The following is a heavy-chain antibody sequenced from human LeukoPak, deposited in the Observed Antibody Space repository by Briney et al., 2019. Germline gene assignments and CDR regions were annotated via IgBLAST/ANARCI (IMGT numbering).Heavy chain of an antibody. V-gene: IGHV3-30*18. J-gene: IGHJ4*02. CDR3: AKIARNYYDSSGYYFNWARFDY. CDR2: ISYDGSNK. Sequence: GRSLRLSCAASGFTFSSYGMHWVRQAPGKGLEWVAVISYDGSNKYYADSVKGRFTISRDNSKNTLYLQMNSLRAEDTAVYYCAKIARNYYDSSGYYFNWARFDYWGQGTLVTVSS. CDR1: GFTFSSYG. D-gene: IGHD3-22*01.